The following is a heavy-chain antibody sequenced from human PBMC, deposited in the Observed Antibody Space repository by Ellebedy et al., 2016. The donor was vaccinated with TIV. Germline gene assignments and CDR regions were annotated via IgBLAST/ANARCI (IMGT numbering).Heavy chain of an antibody. CDR1: GYTFTSYD. CDR3: ARGTAGGNCSGGSCPYFDY. J-gene: IGHJ4*02. Sequence: ASVKVSCXASGYTFTSYDINWVRQATGQGLEWMGWMNPNSGNTGYAQKFQGRVTMTRNTSISTAYMELSSLRSEDTAVYYCARGTAGGNCSGGSCPYFDYWGQGTLVTVSS. D-gene: IGHD2-15*01. CDR2: MNPNSGNT. V-gene: IGHV1-8*01.